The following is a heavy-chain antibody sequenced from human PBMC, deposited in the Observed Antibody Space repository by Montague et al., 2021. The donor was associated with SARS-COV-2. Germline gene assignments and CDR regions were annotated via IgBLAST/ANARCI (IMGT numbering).Heavy chain of an antibody. CDR3: ARDRDRVASDDCYYGMDV. Sequence: SETLSLTCTVSGDSISSYYWTWIRQPPGEGLEWIGDIRHSGSTSYNPSLKSRVTISVDTSKNQYSLNLSSTAAADTAVYYCARDRDRVASDDCYYGMDVWGQGTTVTVSS. D-gene: IGHD2-15*01. V-gene: IGHV4-59*12. CDR1: GDSISSYY. J-gene: IGHJ6*02. CDR2: IRHSGST.